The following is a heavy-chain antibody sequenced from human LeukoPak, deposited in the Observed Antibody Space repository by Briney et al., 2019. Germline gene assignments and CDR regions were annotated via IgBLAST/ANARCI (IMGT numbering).Heavy chain of an antibody. D-gene: IGHD2-21*01. J-gene: IGHJ5*02. CDR2: INPNSGGT. CDR3: ARADRLDGGPYLIGP. CDR1: GYSFTDYY. Sequence: ASVKVSCKTSGYSFTDYYMHWVRQASGQGLEWMGWINPNSGGTSSAQKFQGRVTMTRDTSITTVYMEVSWLTSDDTAIYYCARADRLDGGPYLIGPWGQGTLVTVSS. V-gene: IGHV1-2*02.